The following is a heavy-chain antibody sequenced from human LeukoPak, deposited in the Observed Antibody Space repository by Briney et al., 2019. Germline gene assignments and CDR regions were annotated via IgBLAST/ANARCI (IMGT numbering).Heavy chain of an antibody. D-gene: IGHD3-10*01. V-gene: IGHV4-39*07. J-gene: IGHJ4*02. CDR2: IYYSGST. Sequence: SETLSLTCTVSGGSISSSSYYWGWIRQPPGEGLEWIGSIYYSGSTYYNPSLKSRVTISVDTSKNQFSLKVSSVTAADTAVYYCARRGGSGRSFDYWGQGTLVTVSS. CDR1: GGSISSSSYY. CDR3: ARRGGSGRSFDY.